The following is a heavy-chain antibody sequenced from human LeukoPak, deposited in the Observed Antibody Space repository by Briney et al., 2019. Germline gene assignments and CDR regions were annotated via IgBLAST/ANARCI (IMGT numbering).Heavy chain of an antibody. Sequence: GGSLRLSCAASGFTFSNAWMSWVRQAPGKGLEWDGRIKSKTDGGTTDYAAPVKGRFTISRDDSKNTLYLQMNSLKTEDTAVYYCTTDGFWSGYGDYWGQGTLVTVSS. D-gene: IGHD3-3*01. CDR1: GFTFSNAW. CDR2: IKSKTDGGTT. V-gene: IGHV3-15*01. CDR3: TTDGFWSGYGDY. J-gene: IGHJ4*02.